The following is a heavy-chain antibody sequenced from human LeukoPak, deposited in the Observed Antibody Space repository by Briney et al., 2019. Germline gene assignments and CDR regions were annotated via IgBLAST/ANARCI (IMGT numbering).Heavy chain of an antibody. CDR1: GFDLSDFW. D-gene: IGHD4-17*01. CDR2: INSDGSST. J-gene: IGHJ5*01. CDR3: ARPHVGTVSNWFDS. Sequence: GVSLRLSCAASGFDLSDFWVHWVRQAPGKGLAWVARINSDGSSTSYADSVEGRFTISRDNAKNTLYLQMNSLRVEDTAVYYCARPHVGTVSNWFDSWGRGTLVTVSS. V-gene: IGHV3-74*01.